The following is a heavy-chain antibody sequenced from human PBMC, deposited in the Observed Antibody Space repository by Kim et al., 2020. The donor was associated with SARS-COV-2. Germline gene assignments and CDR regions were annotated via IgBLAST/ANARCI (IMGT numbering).Heavy chain of an antibody. D-gene: IGHD3-10*01. CDR2: INHSGST. CDR3: ARDDERTGPVLW. V-gene: IGHV4-34*01. J-gene: IGHJ4*02. Sequence: SETLSLTCAVYGGSFSGYYWSWIRQPPGKGLEWIGEINHSGSTNYNPSLKSRVTISVDTSKNQFSLKLSSVTAADTAVYYCARDDERTGPVLWWGQGTLV. CDR1: GGSFSGYY.